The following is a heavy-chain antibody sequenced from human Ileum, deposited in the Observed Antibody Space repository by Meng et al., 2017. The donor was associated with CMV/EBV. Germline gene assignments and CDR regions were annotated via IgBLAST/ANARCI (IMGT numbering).Heavy chain of an antibody. J-gene: IGHJ4*02. CDR1: GFTFSDYY. V-gene: IGHV3-11*04. CDR2: ISSRGSGSTT. CDR3: ARVCGGDCYGAFDY. Sequence: SGFTFSDYYMSWIRQAPGKGLEWVSYISSRGSGSTTYYADSVKGRFTISRDYAKNSQYLHMKNLRAEDTGVYYCARVCGGDCYGAFDYWGQGTLVTVSS. D-gene: IGHD2-21*01.